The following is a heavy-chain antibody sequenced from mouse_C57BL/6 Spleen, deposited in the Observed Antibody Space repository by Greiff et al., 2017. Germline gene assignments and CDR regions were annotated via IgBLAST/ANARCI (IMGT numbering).Heavy chain of an antibody. CDR2: IDPSDSYT. V-gene: IGHV1-50*01. Sequence: QVQLQQPGAELVKPGASVKLSCKASGYTFTSYWMQWVKQRPGQGLEWIGEIDPSDSYTNYNQKFKGKATLTVDTSSSTAYMQLSSLTSEDSAVYYCARIRDEMRDYWGQGTTLTVSS. J-gene: IGHJ2*01. D-gene: IGHD3-2*02. CDR3: ARIRDEMRDY. CDR1: GYTFTSYW.